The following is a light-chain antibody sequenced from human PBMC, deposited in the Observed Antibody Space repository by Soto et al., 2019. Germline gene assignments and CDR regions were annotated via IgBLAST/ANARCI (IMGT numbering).Light chain of an antibody. CDR1: QSVSSN. CDR3: QQYNDWPPWT. CDR2: GAS. V-gene: IGKV3-15*01. J-gene: IGKJ1*01. Sequence: EIVMTQSPATLSVSPGERATLSCRASQSVSSNLAWYQQRPGQAPRLLIYGASTRATGIPARFSGSGSGTEFTLTISSLQSEDFALYYCQQYNDWPPWTFGQGPKVEIK.